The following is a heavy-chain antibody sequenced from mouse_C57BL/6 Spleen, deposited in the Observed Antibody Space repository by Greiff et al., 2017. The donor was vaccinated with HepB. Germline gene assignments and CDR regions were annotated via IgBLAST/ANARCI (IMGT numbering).Heavy chain of an antibody. CDR1: YTFTDYYM. CDR3: RLWDFDY. J-gene: IGHJ2*01. Sequence: VQLVESGPELVKPGASVKMSCKASGYTFTDYYMHWVKQKPGKGLEWIGEIYPGSGNTYYNEKFKGKATLTADTSSSTAYMQLSSLTSEDSAVYFCARLWDFDYWGQGTTLTVSS. CDR2: YPGSGNTY. D-gene: IGHD4-1*01. V-gene: IGHV1-83*01.